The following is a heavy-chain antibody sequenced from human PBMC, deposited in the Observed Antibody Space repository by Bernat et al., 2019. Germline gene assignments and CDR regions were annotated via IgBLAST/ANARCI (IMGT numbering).Heavy chain of an antibody. Sequence: QVQLVESGGGVVQPGRSLRLSCAASGFTFSSYGMHWVRQAPGKGLEWVAVIWYDGSNKYYADSVKGRFTISRDNSKNTLYLQMNSLRAEDTAVYYCARESSGVDTAMAPHLDRMGFDPWGQGPLVTVSS. J-gene: IGHJ5*02. V-gene: IGHV3-33*01. CDR2: IWYDGSNK. CDR3: ARESSGVDTAMAPHLDRMGFDP. CDR1: GFTFSSYG. D-gene: IGHD5-18*01.